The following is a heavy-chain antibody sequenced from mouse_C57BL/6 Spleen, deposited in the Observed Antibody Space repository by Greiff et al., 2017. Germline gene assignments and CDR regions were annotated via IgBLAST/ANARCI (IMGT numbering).Heavy chain of an antibody. V-gene: IGHV14-1*01. Sequence: EVQLQQSGAELVRPGASVKLSCTASGFNIKDYYMHWVKQRPEQGLEWIGRIDPEDGDTEYAPKFQGKATMTADTSSNTAYMPLSSLTSEDTAVYYWTTYSNPMDYWGQGTSVTVSS. J-gene: IGHJ4*01. CDR2: IDPEDGDT. CDR3: TTYSNPMDY. CDR1: GFNIKDYY.